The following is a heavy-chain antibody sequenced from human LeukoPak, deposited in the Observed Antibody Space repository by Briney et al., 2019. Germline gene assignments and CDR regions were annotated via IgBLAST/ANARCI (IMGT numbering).Heavy chain of an antibody. CDR1: GFTFDDYA. J-gene: IGHJ3*02. V-gene: IGHV3-9*01. CDR2: ISWNGGSI. D-gene: IGHD3-16*02. CDR3: AKDLSRWGSYRSDAFDI. Sequence: LPGGSLRLSCVASGFTFDDYAMHWVRQAPGKGLEWISYISWNGGSIDYADSVKGRFTISRDNAKNSLYLQMNSLRTEDTALYYCAKDLSRWGSYRSDAFDIWGQGTMVTVSS.